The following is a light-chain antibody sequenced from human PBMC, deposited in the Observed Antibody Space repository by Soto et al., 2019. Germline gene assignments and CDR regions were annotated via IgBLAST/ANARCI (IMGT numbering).Light chain of an antibody. CDR3: QQYNNYPWT. CDR1: QSISSW. V-gene: IGKV1-5*03. Sequence: DVQMIQSPSTLSASVGDRVTITCLASQSISSWLAWYQQKLGKAPKLLIYKASSLESGVPSRFSGSGSGTEFTPTISSLQPDDFATYYCQQYNNYPWTFGQGTKVDIK. J-gene: IGKJ1*01. CDR2: KAS.